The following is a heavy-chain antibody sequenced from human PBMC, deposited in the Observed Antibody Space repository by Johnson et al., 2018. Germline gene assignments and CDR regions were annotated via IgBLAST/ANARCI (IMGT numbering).Heavy chain of an antibody. J-gene: IGHJ3*02. Sequence: VQLVQSGGGLVQPGGSLRLSCAASGFSFRNYAMSWVRQAPGKGLEWVSLIGASGGSTYYGDSVKGRFTISRDISKNTLYLQMDSLRAEATAVYYCATAYCGGGRCHSDFDAFDIGGQGTLVTVFS. CDR3: ATAYCGGGRCHSDFDAFDI. D-gene: IGHD2-15*01. CDR2: IGASGGST. CDR1: GFSFRNYA. V-gene: IGHV3-23*04.